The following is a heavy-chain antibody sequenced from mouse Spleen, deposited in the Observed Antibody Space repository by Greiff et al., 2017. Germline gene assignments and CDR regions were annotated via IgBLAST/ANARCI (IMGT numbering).Heavy chain of an antibody. CDR3: ARCYYGSSYKGYAMDY. CDR2: INPGSGGT. D-gene: IGHD1-1*01. J-gene: IGHJ4*01. Sequence: QVQLQQSGAELVRPGTSVKVSCKASGYAFTNYLIEWVKQRPGQGLEWIGVINPGSGGTNYNEKFKGKATLTADKSSSTAYMQLSSLTSDDSAVYFCARCYYGSSYKGYAMDYWGQGTSVTVSS. CDR1: GYAFTNYL. V-gene: IGHV1-54*03.